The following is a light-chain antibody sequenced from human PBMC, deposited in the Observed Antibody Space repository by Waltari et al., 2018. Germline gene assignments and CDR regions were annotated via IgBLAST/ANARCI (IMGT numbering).Light chain of an antibody. CDR2: WAS. Sequence: DIVMTQSPESLPVSLGETATITCKSRRTLFYSSSNKNYLAWYQQKPGQPPKLMLYWASTRESGVPDRISGGGSGTEFTLTITNLQSEDVAVYFCQQYFDTPITFGGGTRVEIK. V-gene: IGKV4-1*01. J-gene: IGKJ4*01. CDR1: RTLFYSSSNKNY. CDR3: QQYFDTPIT.